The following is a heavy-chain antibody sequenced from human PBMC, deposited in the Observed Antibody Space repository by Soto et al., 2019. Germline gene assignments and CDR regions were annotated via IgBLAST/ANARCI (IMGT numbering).Heavy chain of an antibody. CDR2: IKQDGSEK. V-gene: IGHV3-7*03. J-gene: IGHJ4*02. Sequence: GGSLRLSCAASGFTFSSYWMSWVRQAPGKGLEWVANIKQDGSEKYYVDSVKGRFTISRDNAKNSLYLQMNSLRAEDTAVYYCAGGIAAAGTGFDYWGQGTLVTVS. CDR1: GFTFSSYW. D-gene: IGHD6-13*01. CDR3: AGGIAAAGTGFDY.